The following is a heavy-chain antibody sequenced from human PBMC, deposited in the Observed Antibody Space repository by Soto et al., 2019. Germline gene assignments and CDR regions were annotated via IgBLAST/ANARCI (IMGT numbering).Heavy chain of an antibody. Sequence: GESLKISCKGSGYSFTSYWIGWVRQMPGKVLEWMGIIYPGDSDTRYSPSFQGQVTISADKSISTAYLQWSSLKASDTAMYYCASSYSSSSTLYGMDVWGQGXTVTVYS. D-gene: IGHD6-6*01. CDR1: GYSFTSYW. CDR3: ASSYSSSSTLYGMDV. V-gene: IGHV5-51*01. J-gene: IGHJ6*02. CDR2: IYPGDSDT.